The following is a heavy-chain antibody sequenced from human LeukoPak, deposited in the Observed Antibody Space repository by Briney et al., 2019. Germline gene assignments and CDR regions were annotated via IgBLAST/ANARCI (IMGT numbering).Heavy chain of an antibody. V-gene: IGHV4-34*01. CDR1: GGSFSGYY. CDR2: INHSGST. Sequence: SETLSLTCAVYGGSFSGYYWSWIRQPPGKGLEWIGEINHSGSTNYNPSLKSRVTISVDTSKNQFSLKLSSVTAADTAAYYCARGSVNYCSSTSCSGAFDIWGQGTMVTVSS. D-gene: IGHD2-2*01. CDR3: ARGSVNYCSSTSCSGAFDI. J-gene: IGHJ3*02.